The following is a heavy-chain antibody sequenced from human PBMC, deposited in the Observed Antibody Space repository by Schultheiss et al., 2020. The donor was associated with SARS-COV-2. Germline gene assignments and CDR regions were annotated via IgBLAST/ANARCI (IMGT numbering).Heavy chain of an antibody. V-gene: IGHV3-53*05. CDR1: GFTVSSNY. CDR2: IYSGGST. Sequence: GGSLRLSCAASGFTVSSNYMSWVRQAPGKGLEWVSVIYSGGSTYYADSVKGRFTISRDNSKNTLYLQMNSLRAEDTAVYYCASTPPEGDYAFDYWGQGTLVTVSS. J-gene: IGHJ4*02. CDR3: ASTPPEGDYAFDY. D-gene: IGHD4-17*01.